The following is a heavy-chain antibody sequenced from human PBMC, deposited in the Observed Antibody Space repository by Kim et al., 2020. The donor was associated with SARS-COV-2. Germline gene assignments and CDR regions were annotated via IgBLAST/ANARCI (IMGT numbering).Heavy chain of an antibody. CDR1: GSIVSYTY. CDR3: SREHPCDGDC. V-gene: IGHV3-53*01. J-gene: IGHJ4*01. CDR2: IRRDGSI. Sequence: GGSLRLSCAASGSIVSYTYMSWVRQAPGKGLEWVSLIRRDGSIYYTDSVKGRFTVSRDLSSNTLYLQMNSLRVEDTAVYYCSREHPCDGDCCGHGTLVTV. D-gene: IGHD2-21*01.